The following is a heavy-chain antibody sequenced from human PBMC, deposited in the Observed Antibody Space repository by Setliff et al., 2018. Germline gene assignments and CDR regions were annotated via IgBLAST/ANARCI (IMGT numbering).Heavy chain of an antibody. CDR1: GFTFSSYG. Sequence: GGSLRLSCAASGFTFSSYGMHWVRQAPGKGLEWVAFTRYNGDGKYYADSVKGRFSISRDNAKNSLYLQMNSLRAEDTALFYCARAVTIFGVVTPIYFYYMDVWGKGTTVTVSS. V-gene: IGHV3-30*02. CDR2: TRYNGDGK. CDR3: ARAVTIFGVVTPIYFYYMDV. J-gene: IGHJ6*03. D-gene: IGHD3-3*01.